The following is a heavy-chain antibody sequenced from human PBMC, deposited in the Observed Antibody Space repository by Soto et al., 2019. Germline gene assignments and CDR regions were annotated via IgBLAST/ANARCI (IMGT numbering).Heavy chain of an antibody. CDR1: GSTFTSYV. V-gene: IGHV1-18*01. Sequence: ASVKVSCKTSGSTFTSYVISWVRQAPGHGLEWMGWISADNHNTNVAQNFQGRVTLTTDTSATTVFMELRNLGSDDTAVYYCARESRNYDALNDYWGQGTLVTVSS. CDR2: ISADNHNT. J-gene: IGHJ4*02. CDR3: ARESRNYDALNDY. D-gene: IGHD3-22*01.